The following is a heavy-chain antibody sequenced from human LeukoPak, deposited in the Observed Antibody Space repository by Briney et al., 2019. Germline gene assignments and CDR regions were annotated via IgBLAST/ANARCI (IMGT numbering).Heavy chain of an antibody. J-gene: IGHJ4*02. Sequence: SETLSLTCAVYGGSFSGYYWSWIRQPPGKGLEWIGEINHSGSTNYNPSLKSRVTISVDTSKNQFSLKLSSVTAADPAVYYCARVESMVRGVIFYWGQGTLVTVSS. D-gene: IGHD3-10*01. CDR1: GGSFSGYY. V-gene: IGHV4-34*01. CDR2: INHSGST. CDR3: ARVESMVRGVIFY.